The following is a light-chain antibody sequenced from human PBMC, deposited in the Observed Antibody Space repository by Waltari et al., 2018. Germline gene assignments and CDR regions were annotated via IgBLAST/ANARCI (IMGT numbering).Light chain of an antibody. CDR3: HHDGGSLPNT. J-gene: IGKJ2*01. CDR1: QSVDNTY. V-gene: IGKV3-20*01. CDR2: AAS. Sequence: EIVLTQSPGSLSLSPGERATLSCRASQSVDNTYLAWYQKKPGQAPRLLIFAASSRATGIPDRFSGGGSGTDFTLTISRLEPEDFAVYYCHHDGGSLPNTFGQGTKLEIK.